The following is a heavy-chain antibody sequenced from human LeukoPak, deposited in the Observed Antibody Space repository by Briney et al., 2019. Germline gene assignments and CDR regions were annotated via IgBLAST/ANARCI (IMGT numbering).Heavy chain of an antibody. CDR1: GFTFSSYA. Sequence: GGSLRLSCAASGFTFSSYAMSWVRQAPGKGLEWVSAISGGGSTYYADSVKGRFTISRDNSKNTLYLQMNSLRAEDTAVYYCAKHFDIVVVIAFFDYWGQGTLVTVSS. D-gene: IGHD3-22*01. J-gene: IGHJ4*02. V-gene: IGHV3-23*01. CDR3: AKHFDIVVVIAFFDY. CDR2: ISGGGST.